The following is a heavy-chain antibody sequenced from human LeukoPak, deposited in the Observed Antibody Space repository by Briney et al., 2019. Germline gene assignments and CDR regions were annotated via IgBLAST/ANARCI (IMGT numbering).Heavy chain of an antibody. J-gene: IGHJ5*02. D-gene: IGHD3-22*01. V-gene: IGHV2-5*02. CDR3: AHRPFYYDSSGYYSLWFDP. CDR1: GFSLSTSGVG. CDR2: IYWDDDK. Sequence: SGPTLVNPTQTLTLTCTFSGFSLSTSGVGVGWIRQPPGKALEWLALIYWDDDKRYIPSLKSRLTITKDTSKTQVVLTMTNMDSVDTATYYCAHRPFYYDSSGYYSLWFDPWGQGTLVTVSS.